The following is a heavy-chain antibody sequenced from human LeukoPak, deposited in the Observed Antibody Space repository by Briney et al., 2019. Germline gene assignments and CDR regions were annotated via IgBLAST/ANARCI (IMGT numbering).Heavy chain of an antibody. CDR1: GGSFSGYY. J-gene: IGHJ3*02. CDR3: ARDPRYYDSSGYYWAFDI. V-gene: IGHV4-34*01. Sequence: PSETLSLTCAVYGGSFSGYYWSWIRQPPGKGLEWIGEINHSGSTNYNPSLKSRVTISVDTSKNQFSPKLSSVTAADTAVYYCARDPRYYDSSGYYWAFDIWGQGTMVTVSS. CDR2: INHSGST. D-gene: IGHD3-22*01.